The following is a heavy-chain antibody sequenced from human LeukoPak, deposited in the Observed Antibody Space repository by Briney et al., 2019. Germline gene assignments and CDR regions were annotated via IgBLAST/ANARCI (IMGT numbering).Heavy chain of an antibody. CDR3: ARSARSDSSGYYHY. Sequence: PSETLSLTCAVSGGSISSSNWWSWVRQPPGKGLEWIGEIYHSGSTNYNPSLKSRVTISVDKSKNQFSLKLSSVTAADTAVYYCARSARSDSSGYYHYWGQGTLVTVSS. CDR1: GGSISSSNW. J-gene: IGHJ4*02. CDR2: IYHSGST. V-gene: IGHV4-4*02. D-gene: IGHD3-22*01.